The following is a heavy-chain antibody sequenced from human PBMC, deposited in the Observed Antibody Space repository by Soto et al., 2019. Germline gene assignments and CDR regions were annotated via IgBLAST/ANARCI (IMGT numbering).Heavy chain of an antibody. V-gene: IGHV3-21*01. CDR1: GFTFSSYS. J-gene: IGHJ4*02. D-gene: IGHD2-21*02. CDR3: ARDSYGDYFFDY. Sequence: PGGSLRLSCAASGFTFSSYSMNWVRQAPGKGLEWVSSITSSSRYIYYADSVKGRFTISRDNAKNSLYLQMNSLRAEDTAVYYCARDSYGDYFFDYWGQGTLVNVSS. CDR2: ITSSSRYI.